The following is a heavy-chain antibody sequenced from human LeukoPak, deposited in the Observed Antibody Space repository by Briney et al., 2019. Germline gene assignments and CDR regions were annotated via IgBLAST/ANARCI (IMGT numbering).Heavy chain of an antibody. D-gene: IGHD2-15*01. Sequence: GTLSLTCAVSGGSISSYNLRRLVRQAPRKGVGVVGEIYDSRSNNYKPSLKSRVTISGDNSKNQFFLKLDSWTAADPAVYYCARDRGHCRSGSGRSPLDYWGQGTLVTVSS. J-gene: IGHJ4*01. CDR1: GGSISSYNL. V-gene: IGHV4-4*02. CDR2: IYDSRSN. CDR3: ARDRGHCRSGSGRSPLDY.